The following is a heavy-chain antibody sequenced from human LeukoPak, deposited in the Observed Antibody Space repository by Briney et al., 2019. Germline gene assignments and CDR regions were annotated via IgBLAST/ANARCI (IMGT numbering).Heavy chain of an antibody. D-gene: IGHD6-19*01. J-gene: IGHJ6*03. CDR1: GYTFTGYY. CDR3: ARAPAAVAGRPYYYYYYMGV. CDR2: INPNSGGT. Sequence: ASVKVSCKASGYTFTGYYMHWVRQAPGQGLEWMGRINPNSGGTNYAQKFQGRVTMTRDTSISTAYMELSRLRSDDTAAYYCARAPAAVAGRPYYYYYYMGVWGKGTAFTVSS. V-gene: IGHV1-2*06.